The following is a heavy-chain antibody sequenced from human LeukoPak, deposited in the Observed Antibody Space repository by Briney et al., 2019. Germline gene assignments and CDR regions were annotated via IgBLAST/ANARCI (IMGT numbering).Heavy chain of an antibody. J-gene: IGHJ4*02. D-gene: IGHD2-8*01. V-gene: IGHV3-66*01. CDR3: ASVYHSF. Sequence: GGSPRLSCAASRFNVSSNLMSWVRQAPGKGPEWVSVIYSGGSTQYADSVKGRFTVSRDKPKNTLFLQMNSLRAEDTAVYYCASVYHSFWGQGTRVTVSS. CDR1: RFNVSSNL. CDR2: IYSGGST.